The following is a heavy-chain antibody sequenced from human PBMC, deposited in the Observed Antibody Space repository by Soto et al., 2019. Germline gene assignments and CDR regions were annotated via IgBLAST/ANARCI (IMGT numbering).Heavy chain of an antibody. Sequence: QVQLQESGPGLVKPSETLSLTCTVSGGSISSYYWSWIRQPPGKGLEWIGYIYYSGSTNYNPSLKSRVTISVDTSKNQFSLKLSSVTAADTAVYYCARAVDYDILTGYQAPGAFDIWGQGTMVTVSS. CDR2: IYYSGST. J-gene: IGHJ3*02. D-gene: IGHD3-9*01. CDR1: GGSISSYY. V-gene: IGHV4-59*01. CDR3: ARAVDYDILTGYQAPGAFDI.